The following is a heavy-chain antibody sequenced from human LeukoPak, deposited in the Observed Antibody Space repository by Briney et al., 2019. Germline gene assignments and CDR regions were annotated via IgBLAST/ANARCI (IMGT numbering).Heavy chain of an antibody. Sequence: SETLSLTCTVSGGSISTYYWSWIRQTPGKGLEWIGYIYYSGITNYNPSLKSRVTISVDTSKNQFSLKLSSVTAADTAVYYCARADYDYVWGSYRDYWGQGTLVTVSS. CDR3: ARADYDYVWGSYRDY. CDR2: IYYSGIT. J-gene: IGHJ4*02. V-gene: IGHV4-59*01. CDR1: GGSISTYY. D-gene: IGHD3-16*02.